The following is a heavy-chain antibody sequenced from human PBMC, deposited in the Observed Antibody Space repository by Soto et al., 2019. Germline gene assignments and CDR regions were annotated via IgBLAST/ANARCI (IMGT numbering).Heavy chain of an antibody. CDR3: ATPTGGVVVTATPPRY. D-gene: IGHD2-21*02. J-gene: IGHJ4*02. CDR1: GGSISSSSYY. Sequence: QLQLQESGPGLVKPSETLSLTCTVSGGSISSSSYYWGWIRQPPGKGLEWIGSIYYSGSTYYNPSLKSRVTISVDTSKNQFSLKLSSVTAADTAVYYCATPTGGVVVTATPPRYWGQGTLVTVSS. CDR2: IYYSGST. V-gene: IGHV4-39*01.